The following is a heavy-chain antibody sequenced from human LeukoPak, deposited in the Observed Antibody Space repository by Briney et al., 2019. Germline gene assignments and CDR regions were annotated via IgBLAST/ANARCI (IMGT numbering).Heavy chain of an antibody. D-gene: IGHD3-3*01. Sequence: SVKVSCKASGGTFSSYAISWVRQAPGQGLEWMGGIIPIFGTANYAQKFQGRVTITTDESTSTAYMELSSLRSEDTAVYYCARSRITIFGVVTPRGNFGYWGQGTLVTVSS. CDR3: ARSRITIFGVVTPRGNFGY. CDR1: GGTFSSYA. J-gene: IGHJ4*02. CDR2: IIPIFGTA. V-gene: IGHV1-69*05.